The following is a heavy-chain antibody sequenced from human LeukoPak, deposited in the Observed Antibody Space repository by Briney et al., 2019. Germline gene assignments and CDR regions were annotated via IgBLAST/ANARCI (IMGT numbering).Heavy chain of an antibody. J-gene: IGHJ4*02. Sequence: SETLSLTCTVSGYSISSGYYWGWIRQPPGKGLEWIGSIYHSGSAYYNPSLKSRVTISEDTSKNQFSLKLSSVTAADTAVYYCARLTVTTGGVDQWGQGTLVTVSS. CDR2: IYHSGSA. CDR3: ARLTVTTGGVDQ. CDR1: GYSISSGYY. V-gene: IGHV4-38-2*02. D-gene: IGHD4-17*01.